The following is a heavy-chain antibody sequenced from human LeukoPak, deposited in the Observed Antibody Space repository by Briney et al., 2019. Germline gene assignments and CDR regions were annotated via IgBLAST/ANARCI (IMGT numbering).Heavy chain of an antibody. D-gene: IGHD2-8*01. CDR2: IDPSDSYT. CDR3: ARRGRNCTNGVCPLQH. J-gene: IGHJ1*01. Sequence: GESLKISCKGSGYSFTSYWISWVRQMPGKGLEWMGRIDPSDSYTNYSPSFQGHVTISADKSISTDYLQWSSLKASDTAMYYCARRGRNCTNGVCPLQHWGQGTLVTVSS. CDR1: GYSFTSYW. V-gene: IGHV5-10-1*01.